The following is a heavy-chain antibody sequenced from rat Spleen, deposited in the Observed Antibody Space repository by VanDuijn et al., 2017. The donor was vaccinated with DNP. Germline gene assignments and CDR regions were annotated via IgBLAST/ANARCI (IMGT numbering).Heavy chain of an antibody. CDR3: TRPRGSYGGYRVDA. D-gene: IGHD1-11*01. Sequence: EVQLVESGGGLVQPGRSLTLSCEASGFTFSNYDMAWVRQAPTKGLEWVALISPDGDRTYYRDSVRSRFTVSRNNAESTLHLQMDSLRYEDTANYYCTRPRGSYGGYRVDAWGQGISVSVSS. J-gene: IGHJ4*01. CDR1: GFTFSNYD. V-gene: IGHV5-27*01. CDR2: ISPDGDRT.